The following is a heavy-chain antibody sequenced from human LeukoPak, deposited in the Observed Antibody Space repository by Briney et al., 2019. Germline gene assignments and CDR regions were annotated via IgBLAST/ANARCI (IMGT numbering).Heavy chain of an antibody. Sequence: GGPLKISCKGSGSPITNSWIGWVRQLPGKGLEWVGRIQLGDAATRYRPSCQGHFTLSVDTSTSTAYMQWSSLKASYTAIYFCARLGQYTSSWYKYDYFDYWGQGTQVTVSS. J-gene: IGHJ4*02. D-gene: IGHD6-13*01. V-gene: IGHV5-51*01. CDR2: IQLGDAAT. CDR3: ARLGQYTSSWYKYDYFDY. CDR1: GSPITNSW.